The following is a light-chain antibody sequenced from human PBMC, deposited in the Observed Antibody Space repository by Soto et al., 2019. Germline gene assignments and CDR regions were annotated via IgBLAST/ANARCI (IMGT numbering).Light chain of an antibody. CDR1: RSVSNNY. Sequence: EIVLTQSPGTLSLSPGERPTLSCRASRSVSNNYLAWYQQKPGQAPRLLIYGASNRATGIPDRFSGSGSGTDFTLTISRLEPEDFAVYYCQQYGSSGTFGQGTKVDIK. J-gene: IGKJ1*01. CDR3: QQYGSSGT. CDR2: GAS. V-gene: IGKV3-20*01.